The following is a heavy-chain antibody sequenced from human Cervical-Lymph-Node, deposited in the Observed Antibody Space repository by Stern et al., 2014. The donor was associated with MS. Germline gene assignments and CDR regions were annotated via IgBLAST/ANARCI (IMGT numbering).Heavy chain of an antibody. J-gene: IGHJ5*02. Sequence: EVQLVESGGGLVQPGGSLRLSCAASGFTFSGYAMSWVRQAPGKGLEWVSLISSSGSSTYYADSVKGRFTISRDNSKNTLSLQMNSLGAEDTAVYFCAKQGTCSTKSCPAKSNWFDPWGQGTLVTVSS. V-gene: IGHV3-23*04. CDR1: GFTFSGYA. D-gene: IGHD2-2*01. CDR3: AKQGTCSTKSCPAKSNWFDP. CDR2: ISSSGSST.